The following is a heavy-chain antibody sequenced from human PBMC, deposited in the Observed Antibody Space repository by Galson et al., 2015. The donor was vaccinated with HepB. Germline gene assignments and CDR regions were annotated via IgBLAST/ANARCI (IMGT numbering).Heavy chain of an antibody. V-gene: IGHV3-30*04. CDR3: ARDFIAAAAYDAFDI. CDR1: GFTFSSYA. Sequence: SLRLSCAASGFTFSSYAMHWVRQAPGKGLEWVAVISYDGSNKYYADSVKGRFTISRDNSKNTLYLQMNSLRAEDTAVYYCARDFIAAAAYDAFDIWGQGTMVTVSS. D-gene: IGHD6-13*01. CDR2: ISYDGSNK. J-gene: IGHJ3*02.